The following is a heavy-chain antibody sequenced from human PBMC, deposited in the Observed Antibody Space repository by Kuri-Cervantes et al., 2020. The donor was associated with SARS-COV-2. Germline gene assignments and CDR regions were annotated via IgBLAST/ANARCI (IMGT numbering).Heavy chain of an antibody. CDR1: GYSFTSYW. CDR3: ARLEVTRGPEDV. CDR2: IYPSDSYT. Sequence: GESLKISCKGSGYSFTSYWIGWVRQMPGKGLEWMGIIYPSDSYTNYSPSFQGHVTISADKSISTAYLQWSSLKASDTAMYYCARLEVTRGPEDVWGQGTTVTVSS. J-gene: IGHJ6*02. V-gene: IGHV5-10-1*01. D-gene: IGHD4-17*01.